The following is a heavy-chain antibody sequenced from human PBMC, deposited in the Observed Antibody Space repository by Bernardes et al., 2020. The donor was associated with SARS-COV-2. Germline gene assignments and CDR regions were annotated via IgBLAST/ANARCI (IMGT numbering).Heavy chain of an antibody. J-gene: IGHJ5*01. Sequence: SETLSLTCGVSGGSFSYYYWSWIRQSPGKGLEWIGEVDHRGATNYNPSLKSRLTISVDASKNQFSLTLTSVTAADTAVYFGARGRHGSGPFNWFDFWGQGTLVSVSS. CDR2: VDHRGAT. D-gene: IGHD3-10*01. CDR1: GGSFSYYY. V-gene: IGHV4-34*01. CDR3: ARGRHGSGPFNWFDF.